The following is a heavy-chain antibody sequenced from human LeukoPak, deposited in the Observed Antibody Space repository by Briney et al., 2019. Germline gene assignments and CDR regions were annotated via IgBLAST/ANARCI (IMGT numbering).Heavy chain of an antibody. CDR1: GGSISSSNW. V-gene: IGHV4-4*02. Sequence: SETLSLTCAVSGGSISSSNWWSWVRQPPGKGLEWIGYIYYSGSTNYNPSLKSRVTISVDTSKNQFSLKLSSVTAADTAVYYCARVRVRVVPAAINWFDPWGQGTLVTVSS. D-gene: IGHD2-2*01. CDR3: ARVRVRVVPAAINWFDP. CDR2: IYYSGST. J-gene: IGHJ5*02.